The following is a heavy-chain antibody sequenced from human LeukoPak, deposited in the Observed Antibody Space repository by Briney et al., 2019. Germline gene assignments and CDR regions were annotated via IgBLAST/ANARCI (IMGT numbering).Heavy chain of an antibody. Sequence: ASVKVPCKASGYTSTGHYMHWVRQAPGQGLEWMGWINANKGGTNYAQKFQGRVTMTRDTSISTAYMELSRLRSDDTAVYYCARGYALYSGRYIDFDYWGQGTLVTVSS. J-gene: IGHJ4*02. CDR2: INANKGGT. D-gene: IGHD1-26*01. CDR1: GYTSTGHY. CDR3: ARGYALYSGRYIDFDY. V-gene: IGHV1-2*02.